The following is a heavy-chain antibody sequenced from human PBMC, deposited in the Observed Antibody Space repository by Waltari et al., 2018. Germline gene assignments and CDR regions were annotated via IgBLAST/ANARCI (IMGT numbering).Heavy chain of an antibody. Sequence: QLQLQESGPGLVKPSETLSLTCTVSGDSISSSSHYWGWIRQPPGKGLEWIGTIYFNGNTYYNPSLRSRVTISVDTAKNQFSLKLSSVTAADTAVYYCARWLYGEGYRVSGKYWGQGTLVTVSS. CDR1: GDSISSSSHY. CDR2: IYFNGNT. V-gene: IGHV4-39*01. CDR3: ARWLYGEGYRVSGKY. D-gene: IGHD3-10*01. J-gene: IGHJ4*02.